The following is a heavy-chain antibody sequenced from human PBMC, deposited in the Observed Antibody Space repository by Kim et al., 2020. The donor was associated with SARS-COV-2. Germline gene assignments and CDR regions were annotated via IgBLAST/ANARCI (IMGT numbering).Heavy chain of an antibody. CDR2: K. J-gene: IGHJ6*02. CDR3: ARDVGGQGDMDV. D-gene: IGHD1-26*01. V-gene: IGHV3-30*01. Sequence: KYTATPWKARLTYSREKSTNTTYLQMNSLGAEDTAVYYCARDVGGQGDMDVWGQGTTVTVSS.